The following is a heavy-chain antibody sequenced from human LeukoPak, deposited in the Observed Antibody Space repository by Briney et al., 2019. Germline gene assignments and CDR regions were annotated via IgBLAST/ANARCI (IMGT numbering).Heavy chain of an antibody. CDR1: GFTFSSYS. Sequence: GGSLRLSCAASGFTFSSYSMNWVRQAPGKGLEWVSSISSSSSYIYYADSVKGRFTISRDNAKNSLYLQMNSLRAEDTAVYYCARVTITMIVVGAAFDIWGQGTMVTVSS. J-gene: IGHJ3*02. V-gene: IGHV3-21*01. CDR2: ISSSSSYI. D-gene: IGHD3-22*01. CDR3: ARVTITMIVVGAAFDI.